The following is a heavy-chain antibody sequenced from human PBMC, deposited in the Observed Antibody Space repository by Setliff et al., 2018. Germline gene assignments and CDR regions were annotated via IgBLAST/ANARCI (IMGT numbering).Heavy chain of an antibody. J-gene: IGHJ6*03. V-gene: IGHV1-69*13. Sequence: ASVKVSCKASGYTLNNHGISWVRQAPGQGLEWMGGIIPIFGTTNYAQRFRGRVTITADESTTTAYLELSSLRSEDTAVYYCARVRDCSGGICHRGFHHYMDVWGKGTTVTVSS. CDR1: GYTLNNHG. CDR2: IIPIFGTT. D-gene: IGHD2-15*01. CDR3: ARVRDCSGGICHRGFHHYMDV.